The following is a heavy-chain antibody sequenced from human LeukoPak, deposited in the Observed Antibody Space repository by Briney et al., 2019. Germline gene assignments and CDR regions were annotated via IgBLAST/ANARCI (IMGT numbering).Heavy chain of an antibody. J-gene: IGHJ4*02. CDR2: IIPILGIA. CDR3: ARDSGYSSGWLDYFDY. D-gene: IGHD6-19*01. CDR1: GGTFSSYA. Sequence: ASVKVSCKASGGTFSSYAISWVRQAPGQGLEWMGRIIPILGIANYAQKLQGRVTITADKSTSTAYMELSSLRSEDTAVYYCARDSGYSSGWLDYFDYWGQGTLVTVSS. V-gene: IGHV1-69*04.